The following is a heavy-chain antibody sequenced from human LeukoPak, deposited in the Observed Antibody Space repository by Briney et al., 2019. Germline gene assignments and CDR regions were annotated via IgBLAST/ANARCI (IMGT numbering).Heavy chain of an antibody. D-gene: IGHD6-13*01. Sequence: GWSLRLSCAASGFAFSRYGMHWVRQAPGKGRDGVAVIWDDGSNQKYADSVKDRFTISRDNSKNTLYLQMNSLRAEDTAVYYCARGRGSSWDFDYWGQGTLVTVSS. CDR3: ARGRGSSWDFDY. V-gene: IGHV3-33*01. CDR2: IWDDGSNQ. CDR1: GFAFSRYG. J-gene: IGHJ4*02.